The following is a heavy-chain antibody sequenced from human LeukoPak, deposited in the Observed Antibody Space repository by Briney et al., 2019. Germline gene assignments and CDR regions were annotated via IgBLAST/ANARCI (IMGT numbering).Heavy chain of an antibody. J-gene: IGHJ4*02. V-gene: IGHV6-1*01. CDR1: GDSFSSNSAA. D-gene: IGHD5-18*01. Sequence: SQTLSLTCAISGDSFSSNSAAWNWIRQSPSRGLEWLGRTYYRRKWYNDYAVSVKSRININPDTSKNQFSLQLNSVTPEDTAVYYCAREMEVDTAMAFFAYWGQGTLVTVSS. CDR3: AREMEVDTAMAFFAY. CDR2: TYYRRKWYN.